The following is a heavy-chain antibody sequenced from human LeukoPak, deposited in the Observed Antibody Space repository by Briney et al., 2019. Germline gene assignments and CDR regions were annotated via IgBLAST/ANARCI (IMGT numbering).Heavy chain of an antibody. V-gene: IGHV4-39*07. CDR3: VKFKRRPRTYSYDYEF. J-gene: IGHJ4*02. D-gene: IGHD5-18*01. Sequence: SETLSLTCSVFGDSISNNFYYWGWVRQTPGKGLAWIASIDYTGTTYYNPSFKSRVSISMDTSKNQFSLKLTSVTAADTAVFYCVKFKRRPRTYSYDYEFWGQGTLVTVSP. CDR1: GDSISNNFYY. CDR2: IDYTGTT.